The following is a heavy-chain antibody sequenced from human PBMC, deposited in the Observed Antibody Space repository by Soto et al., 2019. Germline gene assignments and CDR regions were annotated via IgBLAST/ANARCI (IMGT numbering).Heavy chain of an antibody. Sequence: ASVKVSCKASGYSFTDYHIHWVRRAPGQGLEWLGRINPKSGGTSTAQKFQGWVTMTRDRSISTVYMELTRLRSDDTAVYFCARGHSTDCSNGVCSFFYNHDMDVWGQGTTVTVSS. V-gene: IGHV1-2*04. CDR2: INPKSGGT. J-gene: IGHJ6*02. CDR1: GYSFTDYH. CDR3: ARGHSTDCSNGVCSFFYNHDMDV. D-gene: IGHD2-8*01.